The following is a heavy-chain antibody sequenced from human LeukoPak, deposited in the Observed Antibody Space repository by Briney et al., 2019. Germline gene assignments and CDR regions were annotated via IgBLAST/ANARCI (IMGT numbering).Heavy chain of an antibody. D-gene: IGHD3-22*01. CDR1: GGSISSYY. J-gene: IGHJ6*02. V-gene: IGHV4-59*01. Sequence: SETLSLTCTVSGGSISSYYWSWIRQPPGKGLEWIGYIYYSGSTNYNPSLKSRVTISVDTSKNQFSLKLSSVTAADTAVYYCARDKGQWLLPTGNHYYYYGMDVWGQGTTVTVSS. CDR3: ARDKGQWLLPTGNHYYYYGMDV. CDR2: IYYSGST.